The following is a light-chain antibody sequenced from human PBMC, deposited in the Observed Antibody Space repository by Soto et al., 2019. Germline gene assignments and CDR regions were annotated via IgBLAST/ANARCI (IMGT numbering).Light chain of an antibody. J-gene: IGLJ1*01. V-gene: IGLV2-8*01. CDR2: EVT. CDR1: ASDIGRYNY. Sequence: QSVLTQPPSASGSPGQSVTTSCIGTASDIGRYNYVSWYQHHPGKAPKLIIYEVTKWPSGVPDRFSGSKSGNTASLTVSGLQADDEADYYCNSYVGSNNYVFGTGTKVTVL. CDR3: NSYVGSNNYV.